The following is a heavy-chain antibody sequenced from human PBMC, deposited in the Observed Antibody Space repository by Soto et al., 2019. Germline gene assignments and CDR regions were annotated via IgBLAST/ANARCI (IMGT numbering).Heavy chain of an antibody. CDR1: GYTFTNYG. Sequence: QVQLVQSGPEVKKPGASVKVSCKASGYTFTNYGISWVRQAAGQGLEWMGWISTYSGDTDYAQKLQGRVTMTTDTSTSTAYMELKSLRSDDTAVYYCARDDSSGPGRFDPWGQGTLVSVSS. CDR3: ARDDSSGPGRFDP. CDR2: ISTYSGDT. V-gene: IGHV1-18*01. J-gene: IGHJ5*02. D-gene: IGHD3-22*01.